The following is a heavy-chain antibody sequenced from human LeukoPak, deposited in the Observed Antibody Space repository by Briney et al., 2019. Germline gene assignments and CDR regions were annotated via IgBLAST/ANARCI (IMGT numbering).Heavy chain of an antibody. V-gene: IGHV3-11*01. CDR2: ISSSGSTI. CDR3: ARDPRYCTNGVCFKGFDP. J-gene: IGHJ5*02. Sequence: PGGSLRLSCAASGFTFSDYYMSWIRQAPGKGLEWVSYISSSGSTIYYADSVKGRFTISRDNAKNSLYLQMNGLRAEDTAVYYCARDPRYCTNGVCFKGFDPWGQGTLVTVSS. D-gene: IGHD2-8*01. CDR1: GFTFSDYY.